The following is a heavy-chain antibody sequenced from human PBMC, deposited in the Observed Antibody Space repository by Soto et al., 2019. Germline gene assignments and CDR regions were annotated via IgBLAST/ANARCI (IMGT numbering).Heavy chain of an antibody. J-gene: IGHJ4*02. D-gene: IGHD3-16*01. CDR2: SSYI. CDR3: ARQNRLGYGSFDY. V-gene: IGHV3-21*01. Sequence: SSYIYYADSVKGRFTISRDNAENSLVLQMNGLRADDTAIYYCARQNRLGYGSFDYWGPGTLVTVSS.